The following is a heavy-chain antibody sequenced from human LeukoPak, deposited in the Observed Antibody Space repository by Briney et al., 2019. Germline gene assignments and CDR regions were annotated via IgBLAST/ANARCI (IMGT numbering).Heavy chain of an antibody. CDR2: IRSKAYGGTT. Sequence: GGSLRLSCTASGFTFGDYAMSWFRQAPGKGLEWVGFIRSKAYGGTTEYAASVKGRFTISRDDSKSIAYLQMNSLKTEDTAVYYCTRFIVGADHYFDYWGQGTLVTVSS. CDR3: TRFIVGADHYFDY. V-gene: IGHV3-49*03. J-gene: IGHJ4*02. CDR1: GFTFGDYA. D-gene: IGHD1-26*01.